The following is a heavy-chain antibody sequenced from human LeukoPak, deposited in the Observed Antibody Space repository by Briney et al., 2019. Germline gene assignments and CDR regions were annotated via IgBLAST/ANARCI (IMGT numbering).Heavy chain of an antibody. CDR2: IYTSGST. J-gene: IGHJ4*02. D-gene: IGHD3-22*01. CDR3: ARDSVPSYYYDSSGSVFDY. Sequence: PSQTLSLTCTVSGGSISSGSYYWSWIRQPAGKGLEWIGRIYTSGSTNYNPSLKSRVTISVDTSKNQFSLKLSSVTAADTAVYYCARDSVPSYYYDSSGSVFDYWGQGTLVTVSS. V-gene: IGHV4-61*02. CDR1: GGSISSGSYY.